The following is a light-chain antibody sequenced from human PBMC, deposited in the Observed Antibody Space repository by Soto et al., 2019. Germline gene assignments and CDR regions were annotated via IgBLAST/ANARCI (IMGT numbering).Light chain of an antibody. CDR3: QQYDQLPWT. CDR1: QDITNY. CDR2: DAS. J-gene: IGKJ1*01. V-gene: IGKV1-33*01. Sequence: DIQMTQSPSSLSASVGDRVTITCQASQDITNYLNWYQQKPGKAPKLMIYDASKLDTGVPSRFSGSGSGTDFTFDISSRQPEDIATYYCQQYDQLPWTFGQGTKVAIK.